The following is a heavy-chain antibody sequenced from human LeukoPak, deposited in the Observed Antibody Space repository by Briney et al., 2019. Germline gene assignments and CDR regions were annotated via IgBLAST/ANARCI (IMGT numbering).Heavy chain of an antibody. D-gene: IGHD1-26*01. J-gene: IGHJ4*02. Sequence: GGSLRLSCAASGFTFTSYWMSWVRQAPGKGLEWVANIDQDGSEKNYVDSVKGRFTISRDNAKNSLYLQLNSLRAEDTAVYYCARDQVGILDYWGQGTLVTVSS. CDR1: GFTFTSYW. V-gene: IGHV3-7*01. CDR3: ARDQVGILDY. CDR2: IDQDGSEK.